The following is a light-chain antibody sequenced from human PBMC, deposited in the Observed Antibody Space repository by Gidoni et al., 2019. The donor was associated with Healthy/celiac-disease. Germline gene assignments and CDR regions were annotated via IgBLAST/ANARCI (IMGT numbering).Light chain of an antibody. CDR1: QSISSW. CDR3: QQYNSYSYT. CDR2: KAS. Sequence: DIQMSPSPSTLSASVGDRVTIPCRGSQSISSWLASYQQKPGKAPKPLIYKASSLESGVPSSFSGSGSGAEFTITISSLQPDDFAAYYCQQYNSYSYTFGQGTKLEIK. J-gene: IGKJ2*01. V-gene: IGKV1-5*03.